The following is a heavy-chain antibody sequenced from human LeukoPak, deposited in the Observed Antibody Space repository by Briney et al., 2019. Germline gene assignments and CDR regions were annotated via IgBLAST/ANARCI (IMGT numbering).Heavy chain of an antibody. CDR2: ISGSGGST. Sequence: GGTLCLSCAASGFTFSSYAMSWVPHAPGTGLEWVLAISGSGGSTYYADSVKGRLTITRDNSKNTLYLQMNSLRAEDTAVYYCAKGGITMIVVVITLGYNWFDPWGQGTLVTVSS. V-gene: IGHV3-23*01. D-gene: IGHD3-22*01. CDR3: AKGGITMIVVVITLGYNWFDP. CDR1: GFTFSSYA. J-gene: IGHJ5*02.